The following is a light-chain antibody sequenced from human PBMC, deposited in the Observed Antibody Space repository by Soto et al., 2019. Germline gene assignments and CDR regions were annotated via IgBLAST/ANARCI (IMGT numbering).Light chain of an antibody. CDR1: SSDVGTYNH. CDR3: ASYAGSNNYV. CDR2: EVT. V-gene: IGLV2-8*01. J-gene: IGLJ1*01. Sequence: QSALTQPPSASGSPGQSVTISCTGTSSDVGTYNHVSWYQQHPGKAPKLLIYEVTTRPSGVPDRFSGSKSGDTASLTVAGLQADDEADYYCASYAGSNNYVFGTGTKV.